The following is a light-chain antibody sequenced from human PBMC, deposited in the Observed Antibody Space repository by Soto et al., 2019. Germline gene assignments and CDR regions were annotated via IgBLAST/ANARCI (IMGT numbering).Light chain of an antibody. CDR1: QRVSSSY. CDR2: AAS. Sequence: EIVLTQSPGTLSLSAGERATLSCRASQRVSSSYLAWYQQQPGQSPRLLIYAASSRATGIPDRFSGSGSGTAFTLTISRLEPEDSAVYYCQQYGSSLFTFAPGTKVDIK. CDR3: QQYGSSLFT. J-gene: IGKJ3*01. V-gene: IGKV3-20*01.